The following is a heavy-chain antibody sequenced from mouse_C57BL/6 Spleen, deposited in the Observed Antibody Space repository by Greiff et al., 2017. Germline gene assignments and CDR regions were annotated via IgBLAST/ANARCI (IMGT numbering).Heavy chain of an antibody. Sequence: VQLQQSDAGLVKPGASVKISCKVSGYTFTDPTIHWMKQRPEQGLEWIGYIYPRDGSTKYNEKFNGKATLTAAKSSSTAYMQLNSLTSEDSAVYFCARENLGRDWYFDVWGTGTTVTVSS. V-gene: IGHV1-78*01. CDR3: ARENLGRDWYFDV. CDR1: GYTFTDPT. CDR2: IYPRDGST. J-gene: IGHJ1*03. D-gene: IGHD4-1*01.